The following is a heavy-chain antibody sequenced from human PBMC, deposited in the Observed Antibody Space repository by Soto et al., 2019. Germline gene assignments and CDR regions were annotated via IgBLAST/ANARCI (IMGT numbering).Heavy chain of an antibody. CDR2: VFAGDSDT. D-gene: IGHD2-15*01. Sequence: ESLKISCQVTGYTFTNYWAASVRHMLGKGLECMGIVFAGDSDTRYNPSFQGQVTLSADQSTGTAFLHWTSLKAPDTATSYCARRSVYGSGDAGSGANDIEFSGQGSKVT. CDR3: ARRSVYGSGDAGSGANDIEF. CDR1: GYTFTNYW. J-gene: IGHJ4*02. V-gene: IGHV5-51*01.